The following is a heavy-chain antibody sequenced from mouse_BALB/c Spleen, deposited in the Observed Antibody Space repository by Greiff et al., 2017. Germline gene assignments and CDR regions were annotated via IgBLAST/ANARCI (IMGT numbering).Heavy chain of an antibody. D-gene: IGHD2-14*01. CDR1: GYTFTSYW. J-gene: IGHJ4*01. V-gene: IGHV1-87*01. CDR2: IYPGDGDT. CDR3: ARNNYRYAMDY. Sequence: VQLVESGAELARPGASVKLSCKASGYTFTSYWMQWVKQRPGQGLEWIGAIYPGDGDTRYTQKFKGKATLTADKSSSTAYMQLSSLASEDSAVYYCARNNYRYAMDYWGQGTSVTVSS.